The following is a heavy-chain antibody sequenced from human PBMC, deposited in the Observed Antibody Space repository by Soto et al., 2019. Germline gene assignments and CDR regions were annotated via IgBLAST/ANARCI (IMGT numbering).Heavy chain of an antibody. CDR2: ISGSGGST. Sequence: GGSLRLSCAASGFTFSSYAMSWVRQAPGKGLEWVSAISGSGGSTYYADSVKGRFTVSRDNSKNTLYLQMNSLRAEDTAVYYCAKGPPHPWNTVTTGAFDIWGQGTMVTVS. J-gene: IGHJ3*02. CDR3: AKGPPHPWNTVTTGAFDI. D-gene: IGHD4-17*01. V-gene: IGHV3-23*01. CDR1: GFTFSSYA.